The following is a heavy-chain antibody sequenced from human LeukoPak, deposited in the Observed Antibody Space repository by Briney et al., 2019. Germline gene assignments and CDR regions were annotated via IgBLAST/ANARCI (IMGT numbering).Heavy chain of an antibody. V-gene: IGHV1-3*01. CDR3: ARDPRLKDYDILTGYYHHGMDV. Sequence: ASVKVSCKASGYTFTSYAMHWVRQAPGQRLEWMGWINAGNGNTKYSQKFQGRVTITRDTSASTAYMELSSLRSEDTAVYYCARDPRLKDYDILTGYYHHGMDVWGQGTTVTVSS. J-gene: IGHJ6*02. CDR1: GYTFTSYA. CDR2: INAGNGNT. D-gene: IGHD3-9*01.